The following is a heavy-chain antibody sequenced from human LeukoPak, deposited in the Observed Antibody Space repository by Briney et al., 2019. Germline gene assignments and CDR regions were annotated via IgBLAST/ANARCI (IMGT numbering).Heavy chain of an antibody. V-gene: IGHV4-59*08. D-gene: IGHD2-2*01. Sequence: SETLSLTCSVSGGSISSYFWTWIRQPPGKGLEWIGYISYSGSTSYNTSLRSRVTISVDTSKNQLSLKLSFVTAADTAVYYCARHTLTSRGPFDYWGQGTLVTVSS. CDR1: GGSISSYF. J-gene: IGHJ4*02. CDR2: ISYSGST. CDR3: ARHTLTSRGPFDY.